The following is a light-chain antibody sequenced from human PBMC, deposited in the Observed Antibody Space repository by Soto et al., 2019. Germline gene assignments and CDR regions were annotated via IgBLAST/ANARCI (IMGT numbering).Light chain of an antibody. J-gene: IGKJ2*01. CDR2: GAS. V-gene: IGKV3-20*01. CDR1: QSVSSSY. CDR3: QQYGSSPYT. Sequence: EIVLTQSPGTLSLSPGERATLSCRASQSVSSSYLAWYQQKPGQAPRLLIYGASSRATGIPARFSGSGSGTDFTLTISRLEPEDFAVYYCQQYGSSPYTFDQGTKLEIK.